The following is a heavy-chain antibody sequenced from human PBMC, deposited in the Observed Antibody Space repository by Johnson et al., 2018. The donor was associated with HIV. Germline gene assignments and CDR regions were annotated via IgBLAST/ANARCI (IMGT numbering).Heavy chain of an antibody. V-gene: IGHV3-30-3*01. Sequence: QVQLVESGGGVVQPGRSLRLSCAASGFTFSSYAMHWVRQAPGKGLEWVAVISYDGSNKYYADSVKGRFTISRDNSKNTLYLQMNSRRAEDTAVYYCARDQVVEMATIIGDDAFDIWGQGTMVTVSS. D-gene: IGHD5-24*01. CDR1: GFTFSSYA. CDR2: ISYDGSNK. J-gene: IGHJ3*02. CDR3: ARDQVVEMATIIGDDAFDI.